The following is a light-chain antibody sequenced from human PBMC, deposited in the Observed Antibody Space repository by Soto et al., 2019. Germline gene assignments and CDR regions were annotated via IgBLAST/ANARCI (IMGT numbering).Light chain of an antibody. V-gene: IGLV2-11*01. J-gene: IGLJ2*01. CDR2: DVS. Sequence: QSVLTQPRSVSGSPGQSVTISCTGTSSDVGGYNYVSWYQKYPGKAPRLMIYDVSKRPSGVPDPFSVSKSGNTASLTISGLQAEDEADYYCCSHAGSFTLVFGGGTKLTVL. CDR1: SSDVGGYNY. CDR3: CSHAGSFTLV.